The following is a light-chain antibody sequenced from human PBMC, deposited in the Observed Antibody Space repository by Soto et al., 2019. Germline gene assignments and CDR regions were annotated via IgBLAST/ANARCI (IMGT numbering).Light chain of an antibody. V-gene: IGKV1-5*03. Sequence: DIQMTQSPSTLSAFVGDRVTITCRASQSISSWLAWYQQKPGKAPKSLIYKASSLESGVPSRVSGGGAGTDFTLAISSLQPDDFATYYCQQYNSYPIAFGQGTRLEIK. CDR2: KAS. CDR1: QSISSW. CDR3: QQYNSYPIA. J-gene: IGKJ5*01.